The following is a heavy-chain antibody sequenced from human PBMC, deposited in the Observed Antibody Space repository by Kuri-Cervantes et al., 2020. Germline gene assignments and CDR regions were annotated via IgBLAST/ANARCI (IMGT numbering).Heavy chain of an antibody. Sequence: LSLTCAASGFTFSSYSMNWVRQAPGKGLEWVSSISSSSSGIYYADSVKGRFTISRDNAKNSLYLQMNSLKTEDTAVYYCARGERTGYGNDDMDVWGQGTTVTVSS. J-gene: IGHJ6*02. D-gene: IGHD5-18*01. V-gene: IGHV3-48*01. CDR1: GFTFSSYS. CDR2: ISSSSSGI. CDR3: ARGERTGYGNDDMDV.